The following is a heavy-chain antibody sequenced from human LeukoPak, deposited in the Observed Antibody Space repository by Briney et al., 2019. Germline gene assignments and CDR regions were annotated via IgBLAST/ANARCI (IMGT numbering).Heavy chain of an antibody. J-gene: IGHJ4*02. CDR2: IFYSGST. CDR1: GGSISSYY. D-gene: IGHD3-10*01. CDR3: ARGALLWFGDRMEYYFDY. V-gene: IGHV4-59*01. Sequence: SETLSLTCTVSGGSISSYYWSWIRQPPGKGLEWIGYIFYSGSTNYNPSLKSRVTISVDTSKNQFSLKLSSMTAADTAVYYCARGALLWFGDRMEYYFDYWGQGTLLTVSS.